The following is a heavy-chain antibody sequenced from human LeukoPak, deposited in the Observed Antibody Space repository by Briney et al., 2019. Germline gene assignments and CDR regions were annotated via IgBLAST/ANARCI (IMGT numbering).Heavy chain of an antibody. J-gene: IGHJ4*02. D-gene: IGHD4-17*01. CDR3: AKPTAGSPTAAGLDY. CDR1: GFTFSSYG. CDR2: ISFSGSNV. V-gene: IGHV3-30*02. Sequence: GGSLRLSCAASGFTFSSYGMYWVRQAPGKGLKWVSYISFSGSNVHYADSVKGRFTISRDNSKSTLFLQMNSLRPEDTAVYYCAKPTAGSPTAAGLDYWGQGTLVTVSS.